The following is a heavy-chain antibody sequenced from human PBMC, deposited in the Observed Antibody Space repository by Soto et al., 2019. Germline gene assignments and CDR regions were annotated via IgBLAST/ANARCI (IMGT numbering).Heavy chain of an antibody. D-gene: IGHD3-22*01. CDR1: GGSVNTAPYH. Sequence: PSETLSLTCTVSGGSVNTAPYHWSWIRQSPRNGLEWIGNIYYTGSTNYNPSFESRVAISLDTSNNQFSLRLTSLTAADTAVYFCARDHHSYYDTSGYYPCFDFWGHGTLVTVSS. J-gene: IGHJ4*01. V-gene: IGHV4-61*01. CDR2: IYYTGST. CDR3: ARDHHSYYDTSGYYPCFDF.